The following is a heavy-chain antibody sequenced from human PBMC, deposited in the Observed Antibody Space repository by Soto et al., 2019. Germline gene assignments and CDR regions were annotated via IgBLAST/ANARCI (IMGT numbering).Heavy chain of an antibody. CDR1: GFTFSSYS. CDR3: ARDSRNYYDSSGPGDY. CDR2: ISSSSSTI. Sequence: GGSLRLSFAASGFTFSSYSMKWGRQAPGKGLKWVSYISSSSSTIYYADSVKGRFTISRDNAKNSLYLQMNSLRDEDTAVCYCARDSRNYYDSSGPGDYWGQGTLVTVSS. J-gene: IGHJ4*02. V-gene: IGHV3-48*02. D-gene: IGHD3-22*01.